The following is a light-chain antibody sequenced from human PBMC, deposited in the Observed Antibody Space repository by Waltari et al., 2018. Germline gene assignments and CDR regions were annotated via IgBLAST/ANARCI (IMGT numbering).Light chain of an antibody. CDR3: QHRGHWPPVAT. CDR2: DAS. CDR1: QSISSY. J-gene: IGKJ3*01. Sequence: IVLTQSPATLSSSPGERPTLSCRASQSISSYLAWYQQRPGQSPRLLIYDASNRATGIPARFSGSGSGTDFTLTISSLEPEDFAVYYCQHRGHWPPVATFGPGTIVD. V-gene: IGKV3-11*01.